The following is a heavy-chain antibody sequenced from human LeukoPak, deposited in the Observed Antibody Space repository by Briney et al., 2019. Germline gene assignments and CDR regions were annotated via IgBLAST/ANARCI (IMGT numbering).Heavy chain of an antibody. CDR3: ARWAVTTVVTGAFDI. D-gene: IGHD4-23*01. CDR1: GYTFTSYG. V-gene: IGHV1-18*01. Sequence: ASVKVSCKASGYTFTSYGISWVRQAPGQGLEWMGWISAYNGNTNYVLKLQGRVTMTTDTSTSTAYMELRSLRSDDTAVYYCARWAVTTVVTGAFDIWGQGTMVTVPS. CDR2: ISAYNGNT. J-gene: IGHJ3*02.